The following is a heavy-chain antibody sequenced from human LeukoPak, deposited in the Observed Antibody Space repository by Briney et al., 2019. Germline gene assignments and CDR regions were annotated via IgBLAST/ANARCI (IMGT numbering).Heavy chain of an antibody. Sequence: ASVKVSCRASGYTFTSYGISWVRQAPGQGLEWMGWISAYNGNTNYAQKLPGRVTMTTDTSTSTAYMELRSLRSDDTAAYYCARLDEGSSWVYYFDYWGQGTLVTVSS. CDR3: ARLDEGSSWVYYFDY. J-gene: IGHJ4*02. V-gene: IGHV1-18*01. CDR2: ISAYNGNT. CDR1: GYTFTSYG. D-gene: IGHD6-13*01.